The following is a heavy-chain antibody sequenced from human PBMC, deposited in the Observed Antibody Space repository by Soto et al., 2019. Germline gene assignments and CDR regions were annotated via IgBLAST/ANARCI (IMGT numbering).Heavy chain of an antibody. CDR2: IYYSGST. Sequence: PSETLSLTCTVSGGSTSSYYWSWIRQPPGKGLEWIGYIYYSGSTNYNPSLKSRVTISVDTSKNQFSLKLSSVTAADTAVYYCARLPTTGDAFDIWGQGTMVTVSS. CDR1: GGSTSSYY. CDR3: ARLPTTGDAFDI. V-gene: IGHV4-59*01. J-gene: IGHJ3*02. D-gene: IGHD4-17*01.